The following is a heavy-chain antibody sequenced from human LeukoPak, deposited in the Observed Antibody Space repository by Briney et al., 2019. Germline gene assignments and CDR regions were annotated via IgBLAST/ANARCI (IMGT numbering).Heavy chain of an antibody. Sequence: GGSLRLSCAASGFTVSSNYMSWVRQAPGKGLERVSVIYSGGSTYYADSVKGRFTISRDNSMNTLYLQMNSLRAEDTAVYYCARFEGDPFDYWGQGTLVTVSS. D-gene: IGHD2-21*02. V-gene: IGHV3-66*01. CDR3: ARFEGDPFDY. CDR1: GFTVSSNY. CDR2: IYSGGST. J-gene: IGHJ4*02.